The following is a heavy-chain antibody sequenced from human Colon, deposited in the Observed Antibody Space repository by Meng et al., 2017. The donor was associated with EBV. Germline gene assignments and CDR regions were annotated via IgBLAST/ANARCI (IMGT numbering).Heavy chain of an antibody. CDR1: GCSVSIYV. J-gene: IGHJ4*02. Sequence: VQLGLARLWVQRPGAPCNVACHASGCSVSIYVFPWVRQAPGKGLEWLGWISTYNDNPKYAQKVQGRVTMTADTSTSTAYMELRSLTSDDTAVYYCARDLWPHIVVVTAPSEFWGQGTLVTVSS. CDR3: ARDLWPHIVVVTAPSEF. V-gene: IGHV1-18*01. CDR2: ISTYNDNP. D-gene: IGHD2-21*02.